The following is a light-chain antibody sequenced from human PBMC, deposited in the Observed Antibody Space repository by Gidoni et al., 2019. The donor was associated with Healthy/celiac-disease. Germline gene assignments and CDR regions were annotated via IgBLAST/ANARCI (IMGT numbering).Light chain of an antibody. CDR1: QSVLYSSNNKNY. V-gene: IGKV4-1*01. J-gene: IGKJ1*01. CDR2: WAS. CDR3: QQYYSTPLT. Sequence: DIVMTQSPDSLAVSLGARATINFKSSQSVLYSSNNKNYLAWYQQKPGQPPKLLIYWASTRESGVPDRFSGSGSGTDFTLTISSLQAEDVAVYYCQQYYSTPLTFGQGTKVEIK.